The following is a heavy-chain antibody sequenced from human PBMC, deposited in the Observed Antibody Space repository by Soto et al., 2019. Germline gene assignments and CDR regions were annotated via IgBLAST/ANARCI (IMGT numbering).Heavy chain of an antibody. CDR1: GFTFSSYA. V-gene: IGHV3-30-3*01. CDR3: ARDSAREYRNGYPPGRFDY. CDR2: ISYDGGNK. Sequence: QVQLVESGGGVVQPGRSLRLSCAASGFTFSSYAMHWVRQAPGKGLEWVAVISYDGGNKYYADSVKGRFTISRDNSKNTLYLQMNSLRAEDTALYYCARDSAREYRNGYPPGRFDYWGQGTLVTVSS. J-gene: IGHJ4*02. D-gene: IGHD5-18*01.